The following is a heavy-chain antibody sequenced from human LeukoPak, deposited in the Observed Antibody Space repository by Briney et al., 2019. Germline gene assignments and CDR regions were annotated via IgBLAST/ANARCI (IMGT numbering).Heavy chain of an antibody. V-gene: IGHV3-7*01. CDR1: GLTFSGQW. CDR2: IKHDGREK. CDR3: GYTNNFYH. Sequence: PGGSLRLSCVASGLTFSGQWLNWVRQAPGQGLEWVANIKHDGREKNYVDSVKGRFTISRDDGQNSLSLHMNSVRAEDTAVYYCGYTNNFYHWGQGALVGVSS. J-gene: IGHJ4*02. D-gene: IGHD3-16*02.